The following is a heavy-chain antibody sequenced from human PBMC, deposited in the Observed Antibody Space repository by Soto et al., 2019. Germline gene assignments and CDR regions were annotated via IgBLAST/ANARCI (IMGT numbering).Heavy chain of an antibody. V-gene: IGHV4-31*03. CDR1: GGSISSGGYY. J-gene: IGHJ4*02. CDR2: IYYRGST. CDR3: ARLDSSGYYYGYYFDY. Sequence: SETLSLTCTVSGGSISSGGYYCSWIRQHPGKGLEWIGYIYYRGSTYYNPSLKSRVTISVDTSKNQFSLKLSSVTAADTAVYYCARLDSSGYYYGYYFDYWGQGTLVTVSS. D-gene: IGHD3-22*01.